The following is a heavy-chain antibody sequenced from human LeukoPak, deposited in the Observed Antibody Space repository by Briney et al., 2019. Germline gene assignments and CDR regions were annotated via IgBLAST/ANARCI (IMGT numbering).Heavy chain of an antibody. CDR1: GYTFTSYA. Sequence: ASVKVSCKASGYTFTSYAMHWVRQAPGQRLEWMGWINAGNGNTKYSQKFQGRVTITRDTSASTAYMELRSLRSDDTAVYYCASFRWELPHDFDYWGQGTLVTVSS. D-gene: IGHD1-26*01. J-gene: IGHJ4*02. CDR3: ASFRWELPHDFDY. CDR2: INAGNGNT. V-gene: IGHV1-3*01.